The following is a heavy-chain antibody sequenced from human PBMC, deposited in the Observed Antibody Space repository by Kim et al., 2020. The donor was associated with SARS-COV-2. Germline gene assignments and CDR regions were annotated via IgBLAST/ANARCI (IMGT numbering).Heavy chain of an antibody. D-gene: IGHD3-22*01. Sequence: GESLKISCKGSGYSFTSYWIGWVRQMPGKGLEWMGIIYPGDSDTRYSPSFLGQVTISADKSISTAYLQWSSLKASDTAMYYCARRDYYDSSDYYYPNWFDPWGQGTLVTVSS. CDR3: ARRDYYDSSDYYYPNWFDP. CDR1: GYSFTSYW. J-gene: IGHJ5*02. CDR2: IYPGDSDT. V-gene: IGHV5-51*01.